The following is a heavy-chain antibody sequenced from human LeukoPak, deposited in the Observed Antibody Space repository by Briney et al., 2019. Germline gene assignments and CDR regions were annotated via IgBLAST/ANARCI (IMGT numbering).Heavy chain of an antibody. CDR1: GFTFSTYW. CDR2: ISSDGANA. V-gene: IGHV3-74*01. D-gene: IGHD3-10*01. Sequence: PGGSLRLSCAASGFTFSTYWMHWVRQVPGKGLVWVSRISSDGANANYADSVKGRFTISRDNAKNTLYLQMNGLRAEDMAVYYCVLLSLTPGWGQGTLVTVSS. CDR3: VLLSLTPG. J-gene: IGHJ4*02.